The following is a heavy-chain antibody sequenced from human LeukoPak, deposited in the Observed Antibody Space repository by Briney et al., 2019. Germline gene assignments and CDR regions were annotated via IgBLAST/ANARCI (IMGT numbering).Heavy chain of an antibody. Sequence: ASVKLSCKASGGTFSSYAISWVRQAPGQGLEWMGRIIPILGIANYAQKFQGRVTITADKSTSTAYMELSSLRSEDTAVYYCAREYTVKGLDYWGQETLVTVSS. CDR1: GGTFSSYA. V-gene: IGHV1-69*04. CDR3: AREYTVKGLDY. J-gene: IGHJ4*02. D-gene: IGHD4-4*01. CDR2: IIPILGIA.